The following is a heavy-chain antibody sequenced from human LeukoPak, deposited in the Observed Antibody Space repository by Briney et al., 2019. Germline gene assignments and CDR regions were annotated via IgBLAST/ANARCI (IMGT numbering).Heavy chain of an antibody. Sequence: GRSLRLSCAASGFTFSTYGMHWVRQAPGKGLEWVAVISHDGSGSRIYYADSVKGRFTISRDNSKNTLYLQMNSLRAEDTAVYYCAKDRVAAGDSFFYYYYGMDVWGQGTTVTVSS. CDR2: ISHDGSGSRI. D-gene: IGHD6-13*01. CDR3: AKDRVAAGDSFFYYYYGMDV. J-gene: IGHJ6*02. V-gene: IGHV3-30*18. CDR1: GFTFSTYG.